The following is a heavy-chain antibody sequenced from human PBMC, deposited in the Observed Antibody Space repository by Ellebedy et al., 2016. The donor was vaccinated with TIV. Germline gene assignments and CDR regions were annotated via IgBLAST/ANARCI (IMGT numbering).Heavy chain of an antibody. CDR3: ARYHSSGDDY. J-gene: IGHJ4*02. CDR1: GYRLSRYY. V-gene: IGHV1-46*01. CDR2: IDPSNGGT. Sequence: ASVKVSXKASGYRLSRYYIHWTRQASGRGLEWMGVIDPSNGGTSYSQKFQGRLLVTTDTSTSTVYMDLSSLRFDDTAMYYCARYHSSGDDYWGQGTLVTVSS. D-gene: IGHD3-22*01.